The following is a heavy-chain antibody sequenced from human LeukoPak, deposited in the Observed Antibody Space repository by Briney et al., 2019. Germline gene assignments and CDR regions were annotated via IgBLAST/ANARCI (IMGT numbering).Heavy chain of an antibody. Sequence: GGSLRLSCAASGFTFSSYAMSWVRQAPGKGLEWVSAISGSGGSTYYADSVKGRFTISRDNSKNTLYLQMNSLRAEDTAVYYCAKPPIPYCSITSCYKDVHYWGQGTLVTVSS. D-gene: IGHD2-2*02. J-gene: IGHJ4*02. CDR2: ISGSGGST. CDR1: GFTFSSYA. CDR3: AKPPIPYCSITSCYKDVHY. V-gene: IGHV3-23*01.